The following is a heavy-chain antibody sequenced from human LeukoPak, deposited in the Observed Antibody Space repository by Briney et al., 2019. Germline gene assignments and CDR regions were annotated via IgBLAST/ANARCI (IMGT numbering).Heavy chain of an antibody. J-gene: IGHJ5*02. Sequence: SETLSLTCAVSGVSVTSGTNYWGWIRQPPGKGLEWIATVYYSGITYSNPSLKSRVNISVDSSKNQLSLMMSAVTAADTAIYYCARARTRHGSDWFDAWGPGMLVTVSS. CDR2: VYYSGIT. D-gene: IGHD1-14*01. CDR3: ARARTRHGSDWFDA. V-gene: IGHV4-39*07. CDR1: GVSVTSGTNY.